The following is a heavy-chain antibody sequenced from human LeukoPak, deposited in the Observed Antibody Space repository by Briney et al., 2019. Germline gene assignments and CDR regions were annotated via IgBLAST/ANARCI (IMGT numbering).Heavy chain of an antibody. V-gene: IGHV3-7*01. CDR1: GFTFDDYG. Sequence: PGESLRLSCAASGFTFDDYGMSWVRQAPGKGLEWVANIEQDGSDKYYVDSVKGRFTISRDNAKTSLYLQMNSLRAEDTAVYYCAKDAGFHGYGDFFFDYWGQGTLVTVSS. D-gene: IGHD4-17*01. CDR3: AKDAGFHGYGDFFFDY. J-gene: IGHJ4*02. CDR2: IEQDGSDK.